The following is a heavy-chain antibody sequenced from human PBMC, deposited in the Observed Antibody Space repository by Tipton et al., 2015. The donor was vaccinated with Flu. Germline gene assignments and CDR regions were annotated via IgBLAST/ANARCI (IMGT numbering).Heavy chain of an antibody. CDR3: VHAPNYYYFDQ. CDR1: GDSIRSDYY. J-gene: IGHJ4*02. Sequence: TLSLTYTLSGDSIRSDYYWGWVRQPPGKGLEWIGTVNHLGATYYNPSLRSRVTASVDTSKKTLSLTLDSLTAADTAVYYCVHAPNYYYFDQWGPGSLVTVSS. CDR2: VNHLGAT. V-gene: IGHV4-38-2*02. D-gene: IGHD1-7*01.